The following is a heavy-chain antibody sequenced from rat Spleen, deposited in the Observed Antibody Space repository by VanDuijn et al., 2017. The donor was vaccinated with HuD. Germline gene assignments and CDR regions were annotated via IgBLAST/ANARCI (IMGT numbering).Heavy chain of an antibody. CDR2: ITNSGGST. V-gene: IGHV5-25*01. Sequence: EVQLVESGGGLVQPGRSMKLSCAASGFTFSNYGMAWVRQAPTKGLEWVASITNSGGSTYYRDSVKGRFTISRDNAKSTLYLQMNNLRSEDTAMYYCARTTTRVPCDYWGQGVMVTVSA. CDR3: ARTTTRVPCDY. CDR1: GFTFSNYG. D-gene: IGHD1-10*01. J-gene: IGHJ2*01.